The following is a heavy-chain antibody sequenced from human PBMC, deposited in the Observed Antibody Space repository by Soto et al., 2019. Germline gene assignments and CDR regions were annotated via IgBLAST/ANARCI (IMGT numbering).Heavy chain of an antibody. CDR1: GFTFSSYS. J-gene: IGHJ6*02. D-gene: IGHD3-3*01. Sequence: GGSLRLSCAASGFTFSSYSMNWVRQAPGKGLEWVSYISSSSSTIYYADSVKGRFTISRDNAKNSLYLQMNSLRDEDTAVYYCARVRFLEWLSPGGMDVWGQGTTVTVSS. CDR3: ARVRFLEWLSPGGMDV. CDR2: ISSSSSTI. V-gene: IGHV3-48*02.